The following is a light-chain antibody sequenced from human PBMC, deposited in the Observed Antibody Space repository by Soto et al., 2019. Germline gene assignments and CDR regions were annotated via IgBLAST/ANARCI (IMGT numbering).Light chain of an antibody. CDR3: QSYDSSLRAVV. Sequence: QSMLTQPPSVSGAPGQRVTISCTGSRSNIGAGYDVVWYQQLPGAAPKLVIYGNDNRPSGVPDRFSGSKSGTSASLAVTGLQAEDEATYYCQSYDSSLRAVVFGGGTKVTVL. CDR2: GND. CDR1: RSNIGAGYD. J-gene: IGLJ2*01. V-gene: IGLV1-40*01.